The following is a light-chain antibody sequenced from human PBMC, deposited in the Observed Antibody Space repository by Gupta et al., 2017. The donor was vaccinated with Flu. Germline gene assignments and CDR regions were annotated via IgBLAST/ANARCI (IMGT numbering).Light chain of an antibody. V-gene: IGLV2-14*03. CDR3: CSQSSADTLFV. CDR1: SRDVGAYKY. CDR2: NVN. J-gene: IGLJ1*01. Sequence: SCTGTSRDVGAYKYFYCHQQLPLTSPQLLVYNVNNRSTEVSHRFSGTKSVTTAAVTIAGHQAEDEADYYSCSQSSADTLFVFGLGTKSSVL.